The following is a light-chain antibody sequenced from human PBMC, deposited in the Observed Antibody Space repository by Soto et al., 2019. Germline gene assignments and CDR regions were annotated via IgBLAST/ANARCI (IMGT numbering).Light chain of an antibody. CDR3: QQYNSYSPRT. J-gene: IGKJ1*01. CDR2: DAS. V-gene: IGKV1-17*01. Sequence: IQMTQSPPSLSASVGDRVTITCRANQDIRHYLGWYPQTPGQAPNLLIYDASTLENGVPSRFRGISSGTDFTLTISSLQPYDFATYYCQQYNSYSPRTFGQGTKVEFK. CDR1: QDIRHY.